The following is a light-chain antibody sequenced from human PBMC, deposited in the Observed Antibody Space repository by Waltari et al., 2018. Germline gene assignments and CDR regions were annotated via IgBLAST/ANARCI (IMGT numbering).Light chain of an antibody. CDR1: QSLLHSNGYTY. Sequence: DIVMTKSPLSLPVTPGEPASISCSSSQSLLHSNGYTYLDWYLQKPGQSPQLLIYLGSNRASGVPDRFSGSGSGTDFTLKISRVEAEDVGVYYCMQALQTPLTFGGGTKVEIK. CDR3: MQALQTPLT. J-gene: IGKJ4*01. CDR2: LGS. V-gene: IGKV2-28*01.